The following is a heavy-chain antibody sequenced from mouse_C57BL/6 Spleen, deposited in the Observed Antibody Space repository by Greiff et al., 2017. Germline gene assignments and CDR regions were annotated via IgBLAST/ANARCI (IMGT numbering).Heavy chain of an antibody. Sequence: EVQGVESGGGLVKPGGSLKLSCAASGFTFSSYAMSWVRQTPEKRLEWVATISDGGSYTYYPDNVKGRFTISRDNAKNNLYLQMSHLKSEDTAMYYCARDPGDGYYVPWGQGTLVTVSA. D-gene: IGHD2-3*01. J-gene: IGHJ3*01. V-gene: IGHV5-4*01. CDR1: GFTFSSYA. CDR3: ARDPGDGYYVP. CDR2: ISDGGSYT.